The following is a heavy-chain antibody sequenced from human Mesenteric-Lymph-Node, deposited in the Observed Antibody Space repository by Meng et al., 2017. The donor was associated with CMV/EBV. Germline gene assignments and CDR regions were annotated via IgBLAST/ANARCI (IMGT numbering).Heavy chain of an antibody. V-gene: IGHV3-69-1*01. J-gene: IGHJ4*02. D-gene: IGHD4-17*01. CDR1: GFTFSNYI. Sequence: GESLKISCAASGFTFSNYIMNWVRQAPGKGLEWVASINSSSYPYYADSLKGRFTISRDNDKNLLFLQMNSLKAGDTALYYCARAQPLGELFYWGQGTPVTVSS. CDR2: INSSSYP. CDR3: ARAQPLGELFY.